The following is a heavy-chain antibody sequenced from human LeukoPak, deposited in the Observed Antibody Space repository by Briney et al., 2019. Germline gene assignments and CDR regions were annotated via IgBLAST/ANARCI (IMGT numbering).Heavy chain of an antibody. CDR2: ISAYNGNT. Sequence: VASVKVSCKASGYTFTSYGISWVRQAPGQGLEWMGWISAYNGNTNYAQKLQGRVTMTTDTSTSTAYMELRSLRSDDTAVYYCARNYCSGGSCYLAGVDDYFDYWGQGTLVTVSS. J-gene: IGHJ4*02. V-gene: IGHV1-18*01. CDR1: GYTFTSYG. D-gene: IGHD2-15*01. CDR3: ARNYCSGGSCYLAGVDDYFDY.